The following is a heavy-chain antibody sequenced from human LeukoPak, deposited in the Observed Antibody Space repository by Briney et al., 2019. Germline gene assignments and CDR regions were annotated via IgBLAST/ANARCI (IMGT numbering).Heavy chain of an antibody. D-gene: IGHD1-26*01. CDR2: IKSKTDGGTI. Sequence: GGSLRLSCAASGFTVSSAWMNWVRQTPGTGLEWVGLIKSKTDGGTIDYAAPVKGRFTISRDDSKNTLYLQMNSLKTEDTAVYYCTTERSGSFPYWGQGALVTVSS. CDR1: GFTVSSAW. J-gene: IGHJ4*02. CDR3: TTERSGSFPY. V-gene: IGHV3-15*01.